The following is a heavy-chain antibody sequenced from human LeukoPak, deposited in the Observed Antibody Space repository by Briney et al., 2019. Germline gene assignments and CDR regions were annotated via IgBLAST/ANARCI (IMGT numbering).Heavy chain of an antibody. V-gene: IGHV3-30*02. CDR1: GFTFSSYG. D-gene: IGHD6-19*01. J-gene: IGHJ4*02. CDR2: IWYDGSNK. Sequence: PGGSLRLSCAASGFTFSSYGMHWVRQAPGKGLEGVAFIWYDGSNKYYVDSVKGRFTVSRDNSKNTLYLQMNSLRAEDTAVYYCAKGGAVAGRDYWGQGTLVTVSS. CDR3: AKGGAVAGRDY.